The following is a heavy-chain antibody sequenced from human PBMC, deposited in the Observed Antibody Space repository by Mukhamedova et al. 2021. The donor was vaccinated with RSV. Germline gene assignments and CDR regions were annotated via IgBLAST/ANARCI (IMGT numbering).Heavy chain of an antibody. CDR3: ARWCRTHEGKEWFDP. Sequence: RVTISVDTSKNQFSLKLSSVTAADTAVYYCARWCRTHEGKEWFDPWGQGTLVTVSS. J-gene: IGHJ5*02. V-gene: IGHV4-34*01. D-gene: IGHD2-8*01.